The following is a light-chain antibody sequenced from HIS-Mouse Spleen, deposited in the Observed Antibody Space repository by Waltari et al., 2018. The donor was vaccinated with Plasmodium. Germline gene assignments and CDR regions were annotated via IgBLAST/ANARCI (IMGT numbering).Light chain of an antibody. J-gene: IGLJ3*02. CDR1: VLAKNY. CDR3: YSAADNNRV. Sequence: SYELTQPSSVSVSPGQTARLTCTGDVLAKNYARWFQQKPGQSPLLVIYKDSERPSGIPDRFSGSSSGTTVTLTSSGAQVEDEADYYCYSAADNNRVFGGGTKLTVL. CDR2: KDS. V-gene: IGLV3-27*01.